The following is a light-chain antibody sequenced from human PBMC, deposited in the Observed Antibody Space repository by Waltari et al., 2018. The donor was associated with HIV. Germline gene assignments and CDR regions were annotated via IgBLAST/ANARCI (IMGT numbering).Light chain of an antibody. J-gene: IGLJ3*02. V-gene: IGLV3-19*01. CDR2: GKN. CDR3: NSWDSSGIWV. CDR1: SLRSYY. Sequence: SSELTQDPAVSVALGQTVRITCQGDSLRSYYASWYQQKPGQAPVLVIYGKNNRPSGIPDRFSGSSSGNTASLTITGAQAEDEADYYCNSWDSSGIWVFGGGTKLTVL.